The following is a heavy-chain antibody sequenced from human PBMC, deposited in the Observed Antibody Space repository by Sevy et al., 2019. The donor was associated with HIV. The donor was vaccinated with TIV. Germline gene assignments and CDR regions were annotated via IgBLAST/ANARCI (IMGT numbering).Heavy chain of an antibody. CDR2: ISGSGGST. D-gene: IGHD2-21*01. V-gene: IGHV3-23*01. CDR3: ANLCGGDCYQTFDY. Sequence: GGSLRLSCAASGFTFSSYAMSWVRQAPGKGLEWVSAISGSGGSTYYADSVKGRFTISRENSKNTLYLQMNSLRAEDTAVYYCANLCGGDCYQTFDYWGQGTLVTVSS. CDR1: GFTFSSYA. J-gene: IGHJ4*02.